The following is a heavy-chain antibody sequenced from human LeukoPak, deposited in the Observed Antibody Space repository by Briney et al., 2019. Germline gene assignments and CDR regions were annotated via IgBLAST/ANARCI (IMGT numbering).Heavy chain of an antibody. Sequence: SQTLSLTWTVSGGSISSGDYYWSWIRQHPGKGLEWIGYIYYSGSTYYNPSLKSRVTISVDTSKNQFSLKLSSVTAADTAVYYCASGSVDFCSSTSCPVYYFDYWGQGTLVTVSS. CDR2: IYYSGST. CDR1: GGSISSGDYY. V-gene: IGHV4-30-4*01. J-gene: IGHJ4*02. D-gene: IGHD2-2*01. CDR3: ASGSVDFCSSTSCPVYYFDY.